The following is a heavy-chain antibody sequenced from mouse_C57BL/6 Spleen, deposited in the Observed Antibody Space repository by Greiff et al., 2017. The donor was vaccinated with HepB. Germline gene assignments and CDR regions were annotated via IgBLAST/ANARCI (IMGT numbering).Heavy chain of an antibody. CDR3: ARSGGQLKLPAFAY. Sequence: VQLQQSGPVLVKPGASVKMSCKASGYTFTDYYMNWVKQSHGKSLEWIGVINPYNGGTSYNQKFKGKATLTVDKSSSTAYMELNSLTSEDSAVYYCARSGGQLKLPAFAYWGQGTLVTVSA. CDR2: INPYNGGT. D-gene: IGHD3-2*02. J-gene: IGHJ3*01. CDR1: GYTFTDYY. V-gene: IGHV1-19*01.